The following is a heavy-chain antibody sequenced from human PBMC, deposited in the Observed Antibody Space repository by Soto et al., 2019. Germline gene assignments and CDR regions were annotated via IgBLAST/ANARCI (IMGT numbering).Heavy chain of an antibody. Sequence: SETLSLTCSVSGGSISSSSYYWGWIRQPPGKGLEWIGSIYYSGSTYYSPSLKSRVTISVDTSKNQFSLKLSSVTAADTAVYYCARLVLMVYAMGIRGRPLNRFDYWGQGTLVTVSS. D-gene: IGHD2-8*01. J-gene: IGHJ4*02. CDR2: IYYSGST. CDR1: GGSISSSSYY. CDR3: ARLVLMVYAMGIRGRPLNRFDY. V-gene: IGHV4-39*01.